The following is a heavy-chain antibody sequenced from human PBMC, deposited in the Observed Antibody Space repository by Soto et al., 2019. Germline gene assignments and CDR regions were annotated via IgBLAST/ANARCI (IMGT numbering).Heavy chain of an antibody. Sequence: PGGSLRLSCAAPGFTFSSYAMSWVRQAPGQGLEWVSAISGSGGSTYYADSVKGRFTISRDNSKNTLYLQMNSLRAEDTAVYYCAKGSYYDSSGYFYFDYWGQGTLVTVSS. V-gene: IGHV3-23*01. CDR3: AKGSYYDSSGYFYFDY. J-gene: IGHJ4*02. CDR2: ISGSGGST. D-gene: IGHD3-22*01. CDR1: GFTFSSYA.